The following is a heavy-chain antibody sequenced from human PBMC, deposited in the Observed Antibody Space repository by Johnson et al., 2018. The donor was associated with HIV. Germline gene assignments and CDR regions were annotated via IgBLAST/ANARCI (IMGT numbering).Heavy chain of an antibody. D-gene: IGHD3-16*01. V-gene: IGHV3-30*04. J-gene: IGHJ3*02. CDR2: IHYDGSNK. CDR3: AKDKGVWGFDAFDI. CDR1: GFTFSSYA. Sequence: VQLMESGGGVVQPGRSLRLSCAASGFTFSSYAMHWVRQAPGKGLEWVAFIHYDGSNKYDADSVKGRFTISRDNSKNTLYLQMSSLRVEDTAVYYCAKDKGVWGFDAFDIWGQGTMVTVSS.